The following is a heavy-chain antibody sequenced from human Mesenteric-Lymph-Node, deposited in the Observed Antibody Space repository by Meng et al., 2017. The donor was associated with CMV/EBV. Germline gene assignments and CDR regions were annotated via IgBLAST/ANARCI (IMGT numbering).Heavy chain of an antibody. CDR1: GFTFSSYS. CDR3: ARSRGGLSVTIFGVALDY. CDR2: ISSSSSYI. D-gene: IGHD3-3*01. V-gene: IGHV3-21*01. J-gene: IGHJ4*02. Sequence: GESLKISCAASGFTFSSYSMNWVRQAPGKGLEWVSSISSSSSYIYYADSVKGRFTISRDNAKNSLYLQMSSLRAEDTAMYYCARSRGGLSVTIFGVALDYWGQGTLVTVSS.